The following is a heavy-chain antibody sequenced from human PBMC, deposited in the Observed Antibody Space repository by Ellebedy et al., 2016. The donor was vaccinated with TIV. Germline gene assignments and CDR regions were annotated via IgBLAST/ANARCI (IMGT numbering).Heavy chain of an antibody. Sequence: GESLKISCAASGFTFSDYYMSWIRQAPGKGLELVSYISGSAITIYYADSVKGRFTISRDNAKNSLYLQMNSLRVEDTAIYYCAKDLFYDSFGPFDYWGQGTLVTVSS. CDR2: ISGSAITI. V-gene: IGHV3-11*01. CDR1: GFTFSDYY. J-gene: IGHJ4*02. CDR3: AKDLFYDSFGPFDY. D-gene: IGHD3-22*01.